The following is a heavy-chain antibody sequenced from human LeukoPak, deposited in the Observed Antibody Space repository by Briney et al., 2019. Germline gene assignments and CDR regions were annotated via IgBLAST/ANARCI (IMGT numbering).Heavy chain of an antibody. CDR1: GFTFSSYW. D-gene: IGHD3-10*01. CDR2: IKEDGSEK. CDR3: ARDYYGSGSWAYYFDY. V-gene: IGHV3-7*01. J-gene: IGHJ4*02. Sequence: GGSLRLSCADSGFTFSSYWMSWVRQAPGKGLECVANIKEDGSEKYYVDSVKGRFTISRDNAKNSLYLQMNSLRAEDTAVYYCARDYYGSGSWAYYFDYWGQGTLVTVSS.